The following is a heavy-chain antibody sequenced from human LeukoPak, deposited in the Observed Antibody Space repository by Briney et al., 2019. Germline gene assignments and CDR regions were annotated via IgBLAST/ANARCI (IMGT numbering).Heavy chain of an antibody. Sequence: PGGSLRLSCAASGFTFSSYGMHWVRQAPGKGLEWVAVISYDGSNKYYADSVKGRFTISRDNSKNTLYLQTNSLRAEDTAVYYCAKDRRGSSSSDSWFDPWGQGTLVTVSS. J-gene: IGHJ5*02. CDR1: GFTFSSYG. CDR2: ISYDGSNK. V-gene: IGHV3-30*18. D-gene: IGHD6-6*01. CDR3: AKDRRGSSSSDSWFDP.